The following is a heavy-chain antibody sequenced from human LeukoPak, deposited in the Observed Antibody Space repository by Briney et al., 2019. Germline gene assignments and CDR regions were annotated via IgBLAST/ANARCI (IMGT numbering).Heavy chain of an antibody. CDR2: ISYDGRNN. J-gene: IGHJ4*02. CDR3: AKLGFDSSGSHTLFDY. CDR1: GFTFSSYA. Sequence: GGSLRLSCAASGFTFSSYAMHWVRQGPGKGLEWLAIISYDGRNNHYGCSVKGRFTISRDNSKNTLHLQMNSLRAEDTAVYYCAKLGFDSSGSHTLFDYWGQGTQVTVSS. V-gene: IGHV3-30*18. D-gene: IGHD3-22*01.